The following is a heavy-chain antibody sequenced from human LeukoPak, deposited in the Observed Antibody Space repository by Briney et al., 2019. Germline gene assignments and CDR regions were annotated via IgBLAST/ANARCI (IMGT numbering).Heavy chain of an antibody. CDR1: GFTFSTSG. J-gene: IGHJ6*02. Sequence: GGSLRLSCAASGFTFSTSGMHWVRQAPGKGLEWVAVIWFDGSNKHYADSVKGRFSIPRDNSENTLSLQMNSLRPEATAVYYCARAPSYCSSTNCSVGSPLYCYYPMDVWGQGTTVTVSS. V-gene: IGHV3-33*01. D-gene: IGHD2-2*01. CDR3: ARAPSYCSSTNCSVGSPLYCYYPMDV. CDR2: IWFDGSNK.